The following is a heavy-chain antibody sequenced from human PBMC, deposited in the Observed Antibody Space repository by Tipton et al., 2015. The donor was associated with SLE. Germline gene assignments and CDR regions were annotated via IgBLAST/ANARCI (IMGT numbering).Heavy chain of an antibody. Sequence: TLSLTCTVSGGSISSGSYYWSWIRQPAGKGLEWIGRIYTSGSTNYNPSLKSRVTISVDTSKNQFSLKLSSVTAADTAVYYCASEQLWDAFDIWGQGAMVTVSS. CDR2: IYTSGST. CDR3: ASEQLWDAFDI. J-gene: IGHJ3*02. D-gene: IGHD6-13*01. V-gene: IGHV4-61*02. CDR1: GGSISSGSYY.